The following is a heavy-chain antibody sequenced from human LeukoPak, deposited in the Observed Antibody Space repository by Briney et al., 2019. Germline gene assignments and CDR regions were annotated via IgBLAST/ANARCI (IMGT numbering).Heavy chain of an antibody. D-gene: IGHD2-15*01. CDR1: GYTFTGYY. Sequence: ASVKVSCKASGYTFTGYYMHWVRQAPGQGLEWTGRINPNSGGTNYAQKFQGRVTMTRDTSISTAYMELSRLRSDDTAVYYCLTRSGGSYYFDYWGQGTLVTVSS. V-gene: IGHV1-2*06. CDR3: LTRSGGSYYFDY. J-gene: IGHJ4*02. CDR2: INPNSGGT.